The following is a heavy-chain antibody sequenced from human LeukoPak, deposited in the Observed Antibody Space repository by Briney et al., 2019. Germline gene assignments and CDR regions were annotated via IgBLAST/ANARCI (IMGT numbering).Heavy chain of an antibody. Sequence: PGGSLRLSCAASGFTFSDYYMSWIRQAPGKGLEWVSYISGDGRTIHYADSVKGRFTISSDNAKNSLSLQMNSLRAEDTAVYFCARRCSSTSCLRYWGQGTLVTVSS. J-gene: IGHJ4*02. CDR3: ARRCSSTSCLRY. CDR2: ISGDGRTI. V-gene: IGHV3-11*04. CDR1: GFTFSDYY. D-gene: IGHD2-2*01.